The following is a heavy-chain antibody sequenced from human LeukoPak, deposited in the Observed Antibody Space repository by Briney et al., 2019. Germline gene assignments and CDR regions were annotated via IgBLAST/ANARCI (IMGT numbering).Heavy chain of an antibody. CDR1: GFTFSGSA. J-gene: IGHJ4*02. Sequence: PGGSLRLSCAASGFTFSGSAMHWVRQASGKGLEWVGRIRSKANSYATACAASVKGRFTISRDDSKNTAYLQMNSLKTEDTAVYYCTRPMSGDYYDSSGYALGCWGQGTLVTVSS. CDR2: IRSKANSYAT. CDR3: TRPMSGDYYDSSGYALGC. D-gene: IGHD3-22*01. V-gene: IGHV3-73*01.